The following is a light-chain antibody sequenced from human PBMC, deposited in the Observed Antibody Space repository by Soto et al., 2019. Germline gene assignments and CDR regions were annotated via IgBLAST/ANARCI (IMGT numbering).Light chain of an antibody. CDR2: VAS. J-gene: IGKJ3*01. CDR1: QDISNR. V-gene: IGKV1-27*01. Sequence: DIQMTQSPTSLSASVGDRVTITCRASQDISNRLAWYQQKPGKIPKLLISVASTMQPGVPSRFSGSGSGTDFTLTISSLQPEDVATYYCQKYSSPPFSFGPGTKVDIK. CDR3: QKYSSPPFS.